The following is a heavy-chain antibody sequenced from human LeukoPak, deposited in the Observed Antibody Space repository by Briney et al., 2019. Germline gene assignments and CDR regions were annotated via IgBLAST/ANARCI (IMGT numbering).Heavy chain of an antibody. CDR1: GGTFSSYA. CDR3: ARDVFGGYCSSTSCYWFDP. V-gene: IGHV1-69*05. Sequence: SVKVSCKASGGTFSSYAISWVRQAPGQGLEWMGGIIPIFGTANYAQKFQGRVTITTDESTSTAYMELSSLRSEDTAVYYCARDVFGGYCSSTSCYWFDPWGQGTLVTVSS. J-gene: IGHJ5*02. CDR2: IIPIFGTA. D-gene: IGHD2-2*01.